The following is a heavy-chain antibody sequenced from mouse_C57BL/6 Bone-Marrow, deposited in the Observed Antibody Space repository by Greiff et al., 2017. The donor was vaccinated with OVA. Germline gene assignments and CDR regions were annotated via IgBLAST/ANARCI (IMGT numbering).Heavy chain of an antibody. CDR1: GFTFSSYA. V-gene: IGHV5-4*01. D-gene: IGHD3-3*01. CDR3: ARDHVGYAMDY. J-gene: IGHJ4*01. CDR2: ISDGGSYT. Sequence: DVQLVESGGGLVKPGGSLKLSCAASGFTFSSYAMSWVRQTPEKRLEWVATISDGGSYTYYPDNVKGRFTISRDNAKNNLYLQMSHLKSEDTAMYYCARDHVGYAMDYWGQGTSVTVSS.